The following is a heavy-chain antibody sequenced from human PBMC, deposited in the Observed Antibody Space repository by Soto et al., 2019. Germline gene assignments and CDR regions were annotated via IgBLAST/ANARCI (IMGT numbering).Heavy chain of an antibody. J-gene: IGHJ4*02. CDR3: ARGAFSGSYYSDY. CDR2: IKQDGSEK. D-gene: IGHD1-26*01. V-gene: IGHV3-7*01. Sequence: EVQLVESGGGLVQPGGSLRLSCAASGFTFSSYWMSWVRQAPGKGLEWVANIKQDGSEKYYVDSVKGRFTISRDNAKNALYLQMNSLRADDTAVYYCARGAFSGSYYSDYWGQGTLVTVSS. CDR1: GFTFSSYW.